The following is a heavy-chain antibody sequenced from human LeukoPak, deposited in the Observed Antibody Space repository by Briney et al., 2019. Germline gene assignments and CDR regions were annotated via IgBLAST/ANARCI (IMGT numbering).Heavy chain of an antibody. CDR3: AGEGPYYDILTGYYVFDY. Sequence: SETLSLTCTVSGGPISSGSYYWSWIRQPAGKGLEWIGRIYTSGSTNYNPSLKSRVTISVDTSKNQFSLKLSSVTAADTAVYYCAGEGPYYDILTGYYVFDYWGQGTLVTVSS. J-gene: IGHJ4*02. CDR2: IYTSGST. D-gene: IGHD3-9*01. V-gene: IGHV4-61*02. CDR1: GGPISSGSYY.